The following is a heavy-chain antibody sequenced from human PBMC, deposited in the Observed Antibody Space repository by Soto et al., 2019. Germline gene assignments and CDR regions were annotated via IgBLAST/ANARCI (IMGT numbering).Heavy chain of an antibody. CDR2: IKQDGSEK. D-gene: IGHD1-26*01. CDR1: GFTFSSYW. Sequence: GGSLRLSCAASGFTFSSYWMSWVRQAPGNGLEWVANIKQDGSEKYYVDSVKGRFTISRDNAKNSLYLQMNSLRAEDTAVYYCARDEFSGSYSAFDIWGQGTMVTVSS. J-gene: IGHJ3*02. CDR3: ARDEFSGSYSAFDI. V-gene: IGHV3-7*03.